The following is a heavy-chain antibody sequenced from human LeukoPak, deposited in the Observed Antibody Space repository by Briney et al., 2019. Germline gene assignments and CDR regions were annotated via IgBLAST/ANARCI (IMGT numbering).Heavy chain of an antibody. J-gene: IGHJ5*02. V-gene: IGHV5-51*01. CDR1: GYSFTSYW. Sequence: GESLKISCKGSGYSFTSYWIGWVRRITGKSLEWMGTIYPGESTIRYSPSFQGQVTISAHKSISTAYLEWSSLKASDTAMYYCARRRRSGSQNWFDPWGQGTLVTVSS. D-gene: IGHD1-26*01. CDR2: IYPGESTI. CDR3: ARRRRSGSQNWFDP.